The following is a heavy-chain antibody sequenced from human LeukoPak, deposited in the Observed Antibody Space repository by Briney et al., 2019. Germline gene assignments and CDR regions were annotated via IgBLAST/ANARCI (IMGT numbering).Heavy chain of an antibody. CDR1: GGSISSSSYY. V-gene: IGHV4-39*01. Sequence: PSETLSLTCTVSGGSISSSSYYWGWIRQPPGKGLEWIGSIYYSGSTYYNPSLKSRVTISVDTSKNQFSLKLSSVTAADTAVYYCVRLGFGGALGTPNWFDPWGQGTLVTVSS. CDR3: VRLGFGGALGTPNWFDP. D-gene: IGHD2-21*01. CDR2: IYYSGST. J-gene: IGHJ5*02.